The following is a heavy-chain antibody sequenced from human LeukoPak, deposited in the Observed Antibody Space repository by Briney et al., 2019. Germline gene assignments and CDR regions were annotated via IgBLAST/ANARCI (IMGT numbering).Heavy chain of an antibody. CDR1: GFTFSSYA. J-gene: IGHJ4*02. CDR2: ISYDGSNK. Sequence: PGGSLRLSCAASGFTFSSYAMHWVRQAPGKGLEWVAVISYDGSNKYYADSVKGRFTISRDNSKNTLYLQMNSLRAEDTAVYYCARDPMMTTELLDYWGQGTLVTVSS. V-gene: IGHV3-30-3*01. D-gene: IGHD1-14*01. CDR3: ARDPMMTTELLDY.